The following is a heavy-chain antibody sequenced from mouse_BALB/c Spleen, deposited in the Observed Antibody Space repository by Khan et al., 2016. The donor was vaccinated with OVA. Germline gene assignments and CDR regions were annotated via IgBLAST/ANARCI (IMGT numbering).Heavy chain of an antibody. J-gene: IGHJ3*01. CDR3: ARPSDSSGSFFAY. V-gene: IGHV1S132*01. CDR2: IYPGTGST. D-gene: IGHD3-2*01. Sequence: QIQLVQSGAELVRPGASVKLSCKTSGYIFTSYWIHWVKQRSGQGFEWIARIYPGTGSTHYNEKFKAKATLTADKSSSTVYMQFSSLKSEDSAFYFCARPSDSSGSFFAYWGQGTLVTVSA. CDR1: GYIFTSYW.